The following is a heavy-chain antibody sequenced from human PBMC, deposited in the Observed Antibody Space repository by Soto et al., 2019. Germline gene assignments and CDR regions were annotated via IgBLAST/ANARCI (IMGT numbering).Heavy chain of an antibody. V-gene: IGHV1-69*06. J-gene: IGHJ4*02. CDR1: GGTFDIYG. CDR2: IIPIFGTA. Sequence: QVQLVQSGAEVKKPGSSVKVSCKASGGTFDIYGFNWARQAPGQGLEWMGTIIPIFGTADYAQKFEGRVSITADKSTSTAYMELRSLTSEDTAMCYCARGGIHYYDSSGHAFDYWGQGTLITVSS. CDR3: ARGGIHYYDSSGHAFDY. D-gene: IGHD3-22*01.